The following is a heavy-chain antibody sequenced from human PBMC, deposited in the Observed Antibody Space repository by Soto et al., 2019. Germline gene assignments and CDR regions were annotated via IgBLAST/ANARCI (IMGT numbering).Heavy chain of an antibody. J-gene: IGHJ6*02. Sequence: VGSLRLSCAASGFTFSSYSMNWVRQAPGKGLEWVSSISSSSSYIYYADSVKGRFTISRDNAKDSLYLQMNSLRAEDTAVYYCASGYCSGGSCYAVGYYGMDVWGQGTTVTVSS. CDR3: ASGYCSGGSCYAVGYYGMDV. D-gene: IGHD2-15*01. V-gene: IGHV3-21*01. CDR2: ISSSSSYI. CDR1: GFTFSSYS.